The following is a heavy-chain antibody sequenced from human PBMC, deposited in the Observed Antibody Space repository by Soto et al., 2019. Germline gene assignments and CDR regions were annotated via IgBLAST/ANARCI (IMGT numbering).Heavy chain of an antibody. J-gene: IGHJ4*02. CDR1: GYSISSGYY. V-gene: IGHV4-38-2*01. CDR3: ARVPVEKVDYGDIFYFDY. CDR2: IYHSGST. Sequence: TLSLTCAVSGYSISSGYYWGWIRQPPGKGLEWIGSIYHSGSTYYNPSLKSRVTISVDTSKNQFSLKLSSVTAADTAVYYCARVPVEKVDYGDIFYFDYWGQGTLVTVSS. D-gene: IGHD4-17*01.